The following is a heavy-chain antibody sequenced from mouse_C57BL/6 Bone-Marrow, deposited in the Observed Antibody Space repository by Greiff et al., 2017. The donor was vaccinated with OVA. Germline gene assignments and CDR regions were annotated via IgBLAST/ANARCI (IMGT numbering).Heavy chain of an antibody. D-gene: IGHD2-3*01. Sequence: QVQLQQPGAELVKPGASVKMSCKASGYTFTSYWITWVKQRPGQGLEWIGDIYPGSGSTNYNEKFKSKATLTVDTSSSTAYMQRSSLTSEDSAVYYCARWLLRGAWFAYWGQGTLVTVSA. CDR3: ARWLLRGAWFAY. CDR1: GYTFTSYW. CDR2: IYPGSGST. J-gene: IGHJ3*01. V-gene: IGHV1-55*01.